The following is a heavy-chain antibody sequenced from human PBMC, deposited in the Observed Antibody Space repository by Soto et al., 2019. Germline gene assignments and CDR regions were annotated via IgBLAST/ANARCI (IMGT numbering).Heavy chain of an antibody. D-gene: IGHD6-6*01. J-gene: IGHJ4*02. V-gene: IGHV3-73*01. CDR1: GFTFSGSA. Sequence: GGSLRLSCAASGFTFSGSAMHWVRQASGKGLEWVGRIRSKANSYATAYAASAKGRFTISRDDSKNTAYLQMNSLKTEDTAVYYCTYSSSSFDYWGQGTLVTVSS. CDR2: IRSKANSYAT. CDR3: TYSSSSFDY.